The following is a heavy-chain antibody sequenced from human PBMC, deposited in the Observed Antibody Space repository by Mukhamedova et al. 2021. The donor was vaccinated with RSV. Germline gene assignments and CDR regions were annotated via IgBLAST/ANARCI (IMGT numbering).Heavy chain of an antibody. CDR2: ISGSGGGT. Sequence: SYGMNWVRQAPGKGLEWVSGISGSGGGTYYADSVKGRFTISRDNSKNTLYLQMNSLRAEDTAIYYCVKGRSGAYSVEAFDIWGQGT. J-gene: IGHJ3*02. CDR1: SYG. V-gene: IGHV3-23*01. CDR3: VKGRSGAYSVEAFDI. D-gene: IGHD1-26*01.